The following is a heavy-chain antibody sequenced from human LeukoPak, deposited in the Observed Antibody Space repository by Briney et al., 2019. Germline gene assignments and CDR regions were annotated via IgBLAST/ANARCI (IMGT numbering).Heavy chain of an antibody. V-gene: IGHV4-4*07. CDR1: GVSISSYY. CDR3: ARDGVGSSSWYYYYYMDV. D-gene: IGHD6-13*01. J-gene: IGHJ6*03. CDR2: IYTSGST. Sequence: PSETLSLTCTVSGVSISSYYWSWIRQPAGKGLEWIGHIYTSGSTNYNPSLKSRVTMSVDTSKNQFSLKLSSVTAADTAVYYCARDGVGSSSWYYYYYMDVWGKGTTVTVSS.